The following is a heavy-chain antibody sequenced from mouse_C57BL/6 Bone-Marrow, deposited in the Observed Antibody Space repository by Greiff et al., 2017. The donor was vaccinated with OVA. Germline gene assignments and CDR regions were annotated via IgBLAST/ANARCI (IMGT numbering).Heavy chain of an antibody. Sequence: VNLVESGPELVKPGASVKLSCKASGYTFTSYDINWVKQRPGQGLEWIGWIYPRDGSTKYNEKFKGKATLTVDTSSSTAYMELHSLTSEDSAVYFCAGVFYYYGSSLAYWGQGTLVTVSA. CDR1: GYTFTSYD. CDR2: IYPRDGST. J-gene: IGHJ3*01. V-gene: IGHV1-85*01. CDR3: AGVFYYYGSSLAY. D-gene: IGHD1-1*01.